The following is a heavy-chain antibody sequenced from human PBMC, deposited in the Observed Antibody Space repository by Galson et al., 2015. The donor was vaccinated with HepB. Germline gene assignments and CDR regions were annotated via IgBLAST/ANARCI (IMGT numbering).Heavy chain of an antibody. V-gene: IGHV3-53*04. CDR2: IYSGGST. D-gene: IGHD4-23*01. Sequence: SLRLSCAASGFTVSSNYMSWVRQAPGKGLEWVSVIYSGGSTYYADSVKGRFTISRHNSNNTLYLQMNSLRAEDTAVYYCARDTVITPGSYYYGMDVWGQGTTVTVSS. CDR3: ARDTVITPGSYYYGMDV. CDR1: GFTVSSNY. J-gene: IGHJ6*02.